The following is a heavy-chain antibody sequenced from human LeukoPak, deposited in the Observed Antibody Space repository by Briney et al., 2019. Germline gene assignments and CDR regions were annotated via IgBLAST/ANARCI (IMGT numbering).Heavy chain of an antibody. CDR3: ARGWLAETTVVTPYNY. CDR2: IIPIFGTA. V-gene: IGHV1-69*13. J-gene: IGHJ4*02. Sequence: ASVKVSCKTSGGTFSSYAISWVRQAPGQGLEWMGGIIPIFGTANYAQKFQGRVTITADESTSAAYMELSSLRSEDTAVYYCARGWLAETTVVTPYNYWGQGTLVTVSS. CDR1: GGTFSSYA. D-gene: IGHD4-23*01.